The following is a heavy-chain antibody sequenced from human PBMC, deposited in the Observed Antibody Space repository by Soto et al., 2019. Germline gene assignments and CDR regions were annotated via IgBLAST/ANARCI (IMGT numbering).Heavy chain of an antibody. Sequence: PGGSLRLSCAASRFTASTNYMTWVRQAPGKGLEWVAVIFYSGATYYTGSVQGRFTISRDSSKNTVFLQMDSLRAEDTAIYYCAADLKPSCSGRIWGQGTLVTVSS. CDR2: IFYSGAT. V-gene: IGHV3-66*01. CDR3: AADLKPSCSGRI. J-gene: IGHJ4*02. D-gene: IGHD6-25*01. CDR1: RFTASTNY.